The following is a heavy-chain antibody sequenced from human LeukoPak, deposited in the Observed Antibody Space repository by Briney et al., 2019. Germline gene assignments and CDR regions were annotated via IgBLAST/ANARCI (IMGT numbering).Heavy chain of an antibody. CDR2: IYYSGST. V-gene: IGHV4-28*01. Sequence: SDTLSLTCAVSGYSISSSNWWGWIRQPPGKGLEWIGYIYYSGSTYYNPSLKSRVTMSVDTSKNQFSLKLSSVTAVDTAVYYCARNQLGAPGYGMDVWGQGTTVTVSS. CDR3: ARNQLGAPGYGMDV. D-gene: IGHD1-26*01. J-gene: IGHJ6*02. CDR1: GYSISSSNW.